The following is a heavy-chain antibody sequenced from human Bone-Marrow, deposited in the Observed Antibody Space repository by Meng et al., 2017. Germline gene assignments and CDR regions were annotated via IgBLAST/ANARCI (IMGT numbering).Heavy chain of an antibody. CDR3: ARGPTTMAHDFDY. CDR2: IYHSGST. V-gene: IGHV4-4*02. D-gene: IGHD4-11*01. J-gene: IGHJ4*02. Sequence: QVQRQQWGGGLLKPSETLSLTCAVYGGSFSSSNWWSWVRQPPGKGLEWIGEIYHSGSTNYNPSLESRATISVDTSQNNLSLKLSSVTAADSAVYYCARGPTTMAHDFDYWGQGTLVTVSS. CDR1: GGSFSSSNW.